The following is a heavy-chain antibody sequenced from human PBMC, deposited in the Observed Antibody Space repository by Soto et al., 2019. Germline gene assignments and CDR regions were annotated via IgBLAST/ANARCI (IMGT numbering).Heavy chain of an antibody. CDR3: AKCFSTCNRQSFDF. CDR1: GFTFSSYS. CDR2: ISGSGVPT. V-gene: IGHV3-23*01. Sequence: GGSLRLSCAASGFTFSSYSMSWVRQAPGKGLEWVSVISGSGVPTDYADSVKGRFTISRDNSRNTLHLQMGSLRAEDTAVYYCAKCFSTCNRQSFDFWGQGTLVTVSS. D-gene: IGHD3-3*02. J-gene: IGHJ4*02.